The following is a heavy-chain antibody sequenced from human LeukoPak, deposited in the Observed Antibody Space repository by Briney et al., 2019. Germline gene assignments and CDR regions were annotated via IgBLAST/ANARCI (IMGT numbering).Heavy chain of an antibody. D-gene: IGHD3-22*01. CDR2: IKQDGSEK. V-gene: IGHV3-7*01. CDR1: GFTFSTYW. CDR3: ARDSSSGYYPNNWLDP. Sequence: GGSLRLSCAASGFTFSTYWMSWVRQAPGKGLEWVANIKQDGSEKYYVDSVKGRFTISRDNAKNSLYLQMNSLRAEDTAVYYCARDSSSGYYPNNWLDPWGQGTLVTVSS. J-gene: IGHJ5*02.